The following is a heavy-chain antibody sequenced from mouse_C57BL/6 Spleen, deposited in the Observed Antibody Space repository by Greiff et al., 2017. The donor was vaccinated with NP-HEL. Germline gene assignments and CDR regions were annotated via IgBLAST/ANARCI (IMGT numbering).Heavy chain of an antibody. Sequence: EVKLMESGGGLVQPGGSLSLSCAASGFTFTDYYMSWVRQPPGKALEWLGFIRNKANGYTTEYSASVKGRFTISRDNSQSILYLQMNALRAEDSATYYCARYKSIDYYYAMDDWGQGTSVTVSS. V-gene: IGHV7-3*01. CDR3: ARYKSIDYYYAMDD. CDR2: IRNKANGYTT. D-gene: IGHD2-10*02. J-gene: IGHJ4*01. CDR1: GFTFTDYY.